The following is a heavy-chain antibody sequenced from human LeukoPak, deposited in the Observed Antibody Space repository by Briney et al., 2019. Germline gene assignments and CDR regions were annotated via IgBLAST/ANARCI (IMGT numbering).Heavy chain of an antibody. CDR2: IIPIFGTA. J-gene: IGHJ4*02. CDR3: ARAPPPRGYCSSTSCYREAYYFDY. Sequence: ASVTVSCTASGGTFSSYAISWVRQAPGQGLEWMGGIIPIFGTANYAQKFQGRVTITTDESTSTAYMELSSLRSEDTAVYYCARAPPPRGYCSSTSCYREAYYFDYWGQGTLVTVSS. D-gene: IGHD2-2*01. V-gene: IGHV1-69*05. CDR1: GGTFSSYA.